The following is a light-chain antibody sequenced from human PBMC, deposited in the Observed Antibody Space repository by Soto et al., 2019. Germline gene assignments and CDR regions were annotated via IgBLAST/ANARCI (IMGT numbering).Light chain of an antibody. J-gene: IGLJ1*01. CDR3: ETWDTNTYV. CDR2: EVT. CDR1: SNDVGGYNY. Sequence: QSVLTQPPSASGSPGQSVTISCTGTSNDVGGYNYVSWYQQHPGRAPKLIIYEVTQRPSGVPDRFSGSKSGNTASLTVSGLQAEDEADYYCETWDTNTYVFGTGTKVTVL. V-gene: IGLV2-8*01.